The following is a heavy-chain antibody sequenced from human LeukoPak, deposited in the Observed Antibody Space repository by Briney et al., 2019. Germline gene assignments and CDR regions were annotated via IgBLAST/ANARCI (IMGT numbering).Heavy chain of an antibody. J-gene: IGHJ4*02. V-gene: IGHV1-2*02. CDR2: INPNSGGT. Sequence: ASVKVSCKASGYTFTDYYVHWVRQAPGQGLEWMGWINPNSGGTNYAQKFQGRVTMTRDTSITTAYMELSSLRSDDTAMYYCTRALGSDYWGQGTLVTVSS. CDR3: TRALGSDY. CDR1: GYTFTDYY. D-gene: IGHD1-26*01.